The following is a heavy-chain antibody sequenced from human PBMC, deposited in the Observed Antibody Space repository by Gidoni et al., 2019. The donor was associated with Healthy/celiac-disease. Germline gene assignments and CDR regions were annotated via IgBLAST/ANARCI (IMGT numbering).Heavy chain of an antibody. CDR2: INPNSGGT. CDR1: GYTFTGYY. Sequence: QVQLVQSGAEVKKPGASVKVSCKASGYTFTGYYMHWVRQAPGQGLEWMGWINPNSGGTNYAQKFQGWVTMTRDTSISTAYMELSRLRSDDTAVYYCARGSDIVVVPAATTAYRDWGQGTLVTVSS. D-gene: IGHD2-2*01. V-gene: IGHV1-2*04. CDR3: ARGSDIVVVPAATTAYRD. J-gene: IGHJ4*02.